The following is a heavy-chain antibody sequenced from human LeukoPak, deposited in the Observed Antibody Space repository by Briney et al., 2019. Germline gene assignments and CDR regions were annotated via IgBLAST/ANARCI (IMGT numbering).Heavy chain of an antibody. CDR1: GGSISSYY. J-gene: IGHJ3*02. V-gene: IGHV4-4*07. D-gene: IGHD2-21*02. CDR3: ARGFKVVTAIRNDAFDI. Sequence: SETLSLTCTVSGGSISSYYWSWIRQPAGKGLEWIGRIYTSGSTNYNPSLKSRVTMSVDTSKNQFSLKLSSVTAADTAVYYCARGFKVVTAIRNDAFDIWGQGTLVTVSS. CDR2: IYTSGST.